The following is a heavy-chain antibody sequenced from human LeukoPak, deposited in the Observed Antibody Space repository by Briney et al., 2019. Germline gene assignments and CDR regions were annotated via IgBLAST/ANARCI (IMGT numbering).Heavy chain of an antibody. V-gene: IGHV1-2*02. CDR1: EYTFTGYY. CDR3: VRQTGGPDY. J-gene: IGHJ4*02. Sequence: GASVKVSCKASEYTFTGYYMHWVRQAPGQGLEWMGWINPNSGGTNYAQKFQGRVTMTRDTSISTAYMELSSLRSDDTAIYYCVRQTGGPDYWGQGTLVTVSS. CDR2: INPNSGGT. D-gene: IGHD3-10*01.